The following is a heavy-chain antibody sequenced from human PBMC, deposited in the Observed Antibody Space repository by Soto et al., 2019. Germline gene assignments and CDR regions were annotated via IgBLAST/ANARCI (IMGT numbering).Heavy chain of an antibody. CDR2: MNPNSGNT. D-gene: IGHD3-3*01. Sequence: ASVKVSCKASGYTFTSYDINWVRQATGQGLEWMGWMNPNSGNTGYAQKFQGRVTMTRNTSISTAYMELSSLRSEDTAVYYCARGKDFWSGTINYYGMDVWGQGNTVTVSS. J-gene: IGHJ6*02. CDR1: GYTFTSYD. V-gene: IGHV1-8*01. CDR3: ARGKDFWSGTINYYGMDV.